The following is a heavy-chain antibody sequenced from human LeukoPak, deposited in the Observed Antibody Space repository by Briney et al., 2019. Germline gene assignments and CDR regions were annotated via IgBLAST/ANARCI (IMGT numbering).Heavy chain of an antibody. J-gene: IGHJ4*02. CDR1: GFTVSSAY. CDR3: ARVKLPGWYSFDY. Sequence: PGGSLRLSCAASGFTVSSAYMTWVRQAPGKGLEWVSVIYSGGSTYYAYSVKGRFTISRDNSKNTLYLQMNSLRAEDTAVYYCARVKLPGWYSFDYWGQGTLVTVSS. D-gene: IGHD6-19*01. V-gene: IGHV3-53*01. CDR2: IYSGGST.